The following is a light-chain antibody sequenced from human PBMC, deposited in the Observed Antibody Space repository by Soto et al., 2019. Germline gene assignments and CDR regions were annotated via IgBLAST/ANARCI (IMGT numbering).Light chain of an antibody. Sequence: QSALTQPPSASGSPGQSVTISCTGTSSDVGGYNYVSWYQQHPGKAPQLVIYGVNKRASGVPDRFSGSKSGNTASLTVSGRQAEDEADYYCSSYAGSNILYVFGTGTKLTVL. CDR1: SSDVGGYNY. V-gene: IGLV2-8*01. CDR3: SSYAGSNILYV. J-gene: IGLJ1*01. CDR2: GVN.